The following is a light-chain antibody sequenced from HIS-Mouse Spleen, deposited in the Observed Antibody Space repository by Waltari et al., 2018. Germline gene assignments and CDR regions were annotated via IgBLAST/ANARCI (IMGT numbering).Light chain of an antibody. Sequence: SYVLTQPPSVSLAPGKTAWITGRVNTFAGNSLHWYQQKPGQAPVLVVDDDSDRASGIPQRFSGSNSGNTATLTISRVEAGDEADYYCQVWDSSSDHVVFGGGTKLTVL. J-gene: IGLJ2*01. CDR2: DDS. CDR3: QVWDSSSDHVV. CDR1: TFAGNS. V-gene: IGLV3-21*03.